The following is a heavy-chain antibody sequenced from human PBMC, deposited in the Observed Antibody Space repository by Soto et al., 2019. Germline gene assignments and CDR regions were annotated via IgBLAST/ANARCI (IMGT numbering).Heavy chain of an antibody. CDR3: ARDRLGYTTSHFLDY. Sequence: QVQLVESGGGVVQPGRSLRLSCAASGFSFSSYGMHWVRQAPGKGLEWVAVIWYDGSQKYLADSVKGRFTISRDNSKNTLFLQMNSLSAEDTAVYFCARDRLGYTTSHFLDYWGQGTLVAVSS. J-gene: IGHJ4*02. D-gene: IGHD2-2*01. CDR1: GFSFSSYG. CDR2: IWYDGSQK. V-gene: IGHV3-33*01.